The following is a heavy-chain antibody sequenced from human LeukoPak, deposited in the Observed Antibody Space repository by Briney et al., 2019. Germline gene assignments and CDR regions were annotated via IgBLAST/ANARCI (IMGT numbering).Heavy chain of an antibody. Sequence: GGSLRLSCAASGFTFSTYGMHWVRQAPGKGLEWVPFIRFDGTNKYYADSVKGRFAISRDSSKNTLYLQMKSLRAEDTAVYYCAKGYCSGSCYNGLDYWGQGTLVTVSS. D-gene: IGHD2-15*01. CDR3: AKGYCSGSCYNGLDY. CDR2: IRFDGTNK. CDR1: GFTFSTYG. V-gene: IGHV3-30*02. J-gene: IGHJ4*02.